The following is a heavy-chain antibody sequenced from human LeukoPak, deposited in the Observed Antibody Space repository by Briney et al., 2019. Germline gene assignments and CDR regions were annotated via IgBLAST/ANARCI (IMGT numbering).Heavy chain of an antibody. J-gene: IGHJ5*02. CDR2: IKQDGSEK. V-gene: IGHV3-7*01. Sequence: TGGSLRLSCVASGLSFGNYWMDWVRQAPGKGLEWVGNIKQDGSEKYYVDSVKGRSTISRDNAKNSLYLDMNSLRVEDTAIYYCTRDFDPWGQGTLVTVSS. CDR1: GLSFGNYW. CDR3: TRDFDP.